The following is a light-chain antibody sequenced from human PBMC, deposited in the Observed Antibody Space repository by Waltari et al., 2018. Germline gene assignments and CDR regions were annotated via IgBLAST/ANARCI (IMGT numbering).Light chain of an antibody. CDR2: EVT. V-gene: IGLV2-14*01. CDR3: SSYSYSSGTLVI. J-gene: IGLJ2*01. CDR1: SSDIGGYNY. Sequence: QSALTQPASVSGSPGQSITISCTGTSSDIGGYNYVSWYQQHPGKAPELIIFEVTNRPSGVSHRFSGSKSANTASLTISALQADDEAEYYCSSYSYSSGTLVIFGGGTRLTVL.